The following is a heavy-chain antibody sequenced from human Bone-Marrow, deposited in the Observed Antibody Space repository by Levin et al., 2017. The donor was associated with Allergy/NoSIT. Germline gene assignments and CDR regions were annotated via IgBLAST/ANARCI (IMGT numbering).Heavy chain of an antibody. D-gene: IGHD4-11*01. CDR2: INHSGST. Sequence: SETLSLTCAVYGGSFSGYYWSWIRQPPGKGLEWIGEINHSGSTNYNPSLKSRVTISVDTSKNQFSLKLSSVTAADTAVDYCARGAMTTRVWGQGTTVTVSS. J-gene: IGHJ6*02. V-gene: IGHV4-34*01. CDR1: GGSFSGYY. CDR3: ARGAMTTRV.